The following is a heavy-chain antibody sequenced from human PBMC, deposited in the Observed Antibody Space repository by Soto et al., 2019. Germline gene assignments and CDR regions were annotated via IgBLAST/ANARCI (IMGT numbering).Heavy chain of an antibody. CDR3: ARDRDDYGSGNYYNRIDF. CDR1: GGIFSTYA. Sequence: QVQLVQSGAEVKKPGSSVKVSCKASGGIFSTYAISWLRQAPGQGLEWMGGLIPLFGTPNYAQRFQGRVTITADESTSTAYMELSRLRSEDTAVYYCARDRDDYGSGNYYNRIDFWGQGTLGTVSA. J-gene: IGHJ4*02. CDR2: LIPLFGTP. D-gene: IGHD3-10*01. V-gene: IGHV1-69*01.